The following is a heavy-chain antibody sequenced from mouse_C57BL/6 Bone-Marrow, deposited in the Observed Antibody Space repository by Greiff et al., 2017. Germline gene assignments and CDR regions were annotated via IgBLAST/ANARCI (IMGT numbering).Heavy chain of an antibody. CDR2: ISSGGSYT. V-gene: IGHV5-6*01. CDR1: GFTFSSYG. D-gene: IGHD1-3*01. Sequence: VQLVESGGDLVKPGGSLKLSCAASGFTFSSYGMSWVRQTPDKRLEWVATISSGGSYTYYPDSVKGRFTISRDNAKNTLYLQMSSLKSEDTAMYYCARHKSFYWYFDVWGTGTTVTVSS. CDR3: ARHKSFYWYFDV. J-gene: IGHJ1*03.